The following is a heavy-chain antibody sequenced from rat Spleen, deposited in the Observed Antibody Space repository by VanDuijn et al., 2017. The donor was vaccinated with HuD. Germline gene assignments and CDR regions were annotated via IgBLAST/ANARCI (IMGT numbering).Heavy chain of an antibody. CDR2: IWDDETT. CDR1: GFSLTDNS. V-gene: IGHV2-1*01. CDR3: SCDGYY. Sequence: QVQLKESGPGLVQPSQTLSLTCTVSGFSLTDNSVNWVRQPPGKGLEWMGGIWDDETTDYNPALKSRLSISRDTSKSQVFLRMDSLQTEDTAIYFCSCDGYYWGQGVMVTVSS. D-gene: IGHD1-12*03. J-gene: IGHJ2*01.